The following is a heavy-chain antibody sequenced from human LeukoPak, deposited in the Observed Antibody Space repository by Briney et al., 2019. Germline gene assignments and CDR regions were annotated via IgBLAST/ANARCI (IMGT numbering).Heavy chain of an antibody. J-gene: IGHJ4*02. CDR2: IKQDGSEK. Sequence: GGSLRLSCAASGSTFSSYLMSWVRQAPGKGLEWVANIKQDGSEKYYVYSVKGRFTISRDNAKTSLYLKMNSLRAEDTAVYYCTTLSNDVLYWGQGTLVTVS. CDR3: TTLSNDVLY. D-gene: IGHD2-15*01. CDR1: GSTFSSYL. V-gene: IGHV3-7*03.